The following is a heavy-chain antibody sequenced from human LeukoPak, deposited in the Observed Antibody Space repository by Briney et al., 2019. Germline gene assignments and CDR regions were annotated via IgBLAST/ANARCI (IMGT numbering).Heavy chain of an antibody. CDR3: ARRGGHGGSFDY. J-gene: IGHJ4*02. CDR1: GGSISSYY. D-gene: IGHD4-23*01. CDR2: IYYSGSGST. V-gene: IGHV4-59*08. Sequence: SETLSLTCTVSGGSISSYYWSWIRQPPGKGLEWIGYIYYSGSGSTNYNPSLKSRVTISVDTSKNQFSLKLSSVTAADTAVYYCARRGGHGGSFDYWGQGTLVTASS.